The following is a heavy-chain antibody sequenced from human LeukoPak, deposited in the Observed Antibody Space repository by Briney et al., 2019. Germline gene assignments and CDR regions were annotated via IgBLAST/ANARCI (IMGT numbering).Heavy chain of an antibody. CDR2: ISYDGSNK. V-gene: IGHV3-30-3*01. Sequence: GRSLRLSCAASGFTFSSYAMHWVRQAPGKGLEWVAVISYDGSNKYYADSVKGRFTISRDNSKNTLYLQMNSLRAEDTAVYYCARAWATVAPRVNWFDPWGQGTLVTVSS. CDR3: ARAWATVAPRVNWFDP. D-gene: IGHD4-23*01. CDR1: GFTFSSYA. J-gene: IGHJ5*02.